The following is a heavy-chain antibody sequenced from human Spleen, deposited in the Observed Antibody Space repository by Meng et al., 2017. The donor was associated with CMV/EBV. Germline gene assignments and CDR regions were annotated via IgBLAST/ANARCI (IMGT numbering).Heavy chain of an antibody. CDR2: LNGRDTEV. CDR3: AKGRRGITIFGVADFDY. CDR1: GFTFSTYA. J-gene: IGHJ4*02. V-gene: IGHV3-23*01. D-gene: IGHD3-3*01. Sequence: GESLKISCAASGFTFSTYAMTWVRQTPGKGLEWVSTLNGRDTEVNYADSVRGRFTISRDNAKNSLYLQMNSLRAEDTAVYYCAKGRRGITIFGVADFDYWGQGTLVTVSS.